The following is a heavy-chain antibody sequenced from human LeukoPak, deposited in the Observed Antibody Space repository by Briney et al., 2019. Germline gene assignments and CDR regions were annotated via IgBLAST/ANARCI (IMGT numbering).Heavy chain of an antibody. V-gene: IGHV4-39*01. CDR1: GGSISSSSYY. CDR2: IFYSGST. J-gene: IGHJ4*02. D-gene: IGHD3-10*01. Sequence: PSETLSLTCTVSGGSISSSSYYWGWIRQPPGMGLEWLGSIFYSGSTYYNPSLKSRVTISVDTSRNQFSLKLSSMTAADTAVYYCARRLGSYHSFDYWGQGTLVTVSS. CDR3: ARRLGSYHSFDY.